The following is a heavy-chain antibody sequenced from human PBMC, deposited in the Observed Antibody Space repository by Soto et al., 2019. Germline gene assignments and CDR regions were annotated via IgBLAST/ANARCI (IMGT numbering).Heavy chain of an antibody. Sequence: QVQLQQWGAGLLKPSETLSLTCAVYGGSFSGYYWSWIRQPPGKGLEWIGEINHSGSTNYNPSLKSRVPISVDTAKNQFSLKLSSVSAADTAVYYCARGPAKRENSSSSYFDYWGQGTLVTVSS. J-gene: IGHJ4*02. CDR1: GGSFSGYY. CDR2: INHSGST. CDR3: ARGPAKRENSSSSYFDY. D-gene: IGHD6-13*01. V-gene: IGHV4-34*01.